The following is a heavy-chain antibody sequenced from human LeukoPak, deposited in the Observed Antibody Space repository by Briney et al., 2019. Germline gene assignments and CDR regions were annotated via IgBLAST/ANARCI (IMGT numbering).Heavy chain of an antibody. CDR3: ARDRVDSSSWPVYYYGMDV. CDR1: GFTFSSYS. V-gene: IGHV3-66*01. CDR2: IYSGGST. Sequence: GGSLRLSCAASGFTFSSYSMSWVRQAPGKGLEWVSVIYSGGSTYYADSVKGRFTISRDNSKNTLYLQMNSLRAEDTAVYYCARDRVDSSSWPVYYYGMDVWGQGTTVTVSS. J-gene: IGHJ6*02. D-gene: IGHD6-13*01.